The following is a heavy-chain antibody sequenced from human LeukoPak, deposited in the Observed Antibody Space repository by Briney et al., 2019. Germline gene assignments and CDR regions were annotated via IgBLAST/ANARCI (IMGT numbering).Heavy chain of an antibody. CDR3: ARDPAAVNMYYFDY. J-gene: IGHJ4*02. V-gene: IGHV3-20*04. CDR1: GFTFDDYG. CDR2: INWNGGST. D-gene: IGHD3-10*02. Sequence: GGSLRLSCAASGFTFDDYGMSWVRHAQGKGLEWVSGINWNGGSTGYADSVKGRFTISRDNAKNSLYLQMNSLRAEDTALYYCARDPAAVNMYYFDYWGQGTLVTVSS.